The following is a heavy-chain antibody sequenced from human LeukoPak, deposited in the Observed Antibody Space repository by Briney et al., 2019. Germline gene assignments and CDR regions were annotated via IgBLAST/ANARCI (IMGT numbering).Heavy chain of an antibody. Sequence: GGSLRLSCAASGFSFNTYWMHWVRQAPGKGLVWVSRINSDGSNTNYADSVKGRFTISRDNAKNTLYLRMNSLRAEDTAVYYCARDPRGGTLDYWGQGTLVTVSS. CDR2: INSDGSNT. D-gene: IGHD3-10*01. CDR1: GFSFNTYW. J-gene: IGHJ4*02. V-gene: IGHV3-74*01. CDR3: ARDPRGGTLDY.